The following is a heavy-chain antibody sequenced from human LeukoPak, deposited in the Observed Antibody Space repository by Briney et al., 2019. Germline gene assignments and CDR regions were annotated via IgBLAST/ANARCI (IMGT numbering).Heavy chain of an antibody. J-gene: IGHJ4*02. Sequence: GRSLRLSCAASGFSFSSYAVHWVRQSPGKGLEWVAFISSDGITTYYTDSVKGRFTISRDNSKNTLYLQMSSLRADDTAVYYCASRGAGVWGQGTLVTASS. CDR1: GFSFSSYA. CDR3: ASRGAGV. V-gene: IGHV3-30-3*01. D-gene: IGHD2-21*01. CDR2: ISSDGITT.